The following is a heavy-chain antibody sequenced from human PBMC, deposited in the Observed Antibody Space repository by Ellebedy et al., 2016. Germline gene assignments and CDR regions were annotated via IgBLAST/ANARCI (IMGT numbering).Heavy chain of an antibody. V-gene: IGHV4-34*01. CDR1: GGSFSNYY. Sequence: SETLSLXXGVYGGSFSNYYWSWIRQPPGKGLEWIGEINHSGSTNYNPSLKSRVTISVDTSKKQFSLKLNSVTAADTAVYYCSRVKWEAARSGWFNPWGQGTLVTVSS. CDR3: SRVKWEAARSGWFNP. J-gene: IGHJ5*02. CDR2: INHSGST. D-gene: IGHD6-6*01.